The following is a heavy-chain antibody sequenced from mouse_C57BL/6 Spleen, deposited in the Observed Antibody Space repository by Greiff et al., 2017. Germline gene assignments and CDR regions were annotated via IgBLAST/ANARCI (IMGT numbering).Heavy chain of an antibody. J-gene: IGHJ4*01. CDR2: IYPGDGDT. Sequence: QVQLQQSGPELVKPGASVKISCKASGYAFSSSWMNWVKQRPGKGLEWIGRIYPGDGDTNYHGKFKGKATLTADKSSSTAYMQLSSLTSEDSAVYCCATYYSNYDRFSYAMDYWGQGTSVTVSS. CDR1: GYAFSSSW. D-gene: IGHD2-5*01. V-gene: IGHV1-82*01. CDR3: ATYYSNYDRFSYAMDY.